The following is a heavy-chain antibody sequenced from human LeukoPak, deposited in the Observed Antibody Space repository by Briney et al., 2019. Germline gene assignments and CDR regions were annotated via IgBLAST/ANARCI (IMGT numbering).Heavy chain of an antibody. D-gene: IGHD1-1*01. Sequence: ASVKVSCKAFGYTFTSNYMHWVRQAPGQAPEWMGVISPSGGSTTYAQKFQGRVTLTRDMSTSTDYLELSSLRSDDTAVYYCARDPGNWNDQGPHLPIDYWGQGTLVTVSS. CDR3: ARDPGNWNDQGPHLPIDY. J-gene: IGHJ4*02. CDR2: ISPSGGST. V-gene: IGHV1-46*01. CDR1: GYTFTSNY.